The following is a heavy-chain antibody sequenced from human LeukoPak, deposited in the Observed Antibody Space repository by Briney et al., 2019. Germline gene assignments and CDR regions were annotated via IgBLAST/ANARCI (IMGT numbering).Heavy chain of an antibody. CDR1: GGSFSGYY. CDR2: IYHTGRT. J-gene: IGHJ4*02. CDR3: TTARGPYYFEY. D-gene: IGHD6-25*01. V-gene: IGHV4-34*01. Sequence: SETLSLTCAVYGGSFSGYYWSWIRQPPGKGPEWIGEIYHTGRTNYNPSLKSRVTISVDKSKNDFSLKVNSVTAADTAVYYCTTARGPYYFEYWGPGTLVTVSS.